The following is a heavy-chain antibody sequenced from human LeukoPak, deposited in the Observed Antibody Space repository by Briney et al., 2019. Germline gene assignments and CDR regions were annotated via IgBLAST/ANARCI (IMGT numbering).Heavy chain of an antibody. V-gene: IGHV3-21*01. CDR3: ARDPAPPYYYDSSGYSDY. Sequence: PGGSLRLSCVASGLTFSSYSMDWVRQAPGKGLEWVSSISSSSSYIYYADSVKGRFTISRDNAKNSLYLQMNSLRAEDTAVYYCARDPAPPYYYDSSGYSDYWGQGTLVTVSS. J-gene: IGHJ4*02. D-gene: IGHD3-22*01. CDR2: ISSSSSYI. CDR1: GLTFSSYS.